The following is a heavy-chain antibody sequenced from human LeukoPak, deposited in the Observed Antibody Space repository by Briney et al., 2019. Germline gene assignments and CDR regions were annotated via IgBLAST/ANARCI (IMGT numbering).Heavy chain of an antibody. CDR3: ARAGVRGVMGYYGMDV. Sequence: PSGTLSLTCTVSGGSISSGGYYWSWIRQHPGKGLEWIGYIYYSGSTYYNPSLKSRVTISVDTSKNQFSLKLSSVTAADTAVYYCARAGVRGVMGYYGMDVWGQGTTVTVSS. D-gene: IGHD3-10*01. V-gene: IGHV4-31*03. CDR1: GGSISSGGYY. J-gene: IGHJ6*02. CDR2: IYYSGST.